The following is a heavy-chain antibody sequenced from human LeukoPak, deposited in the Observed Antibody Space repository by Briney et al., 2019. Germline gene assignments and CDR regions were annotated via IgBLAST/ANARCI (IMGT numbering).Heavy chain of an antibody. CDR2: IDPSDSYT. D-gene: IGHD2-15*01. CDR3: AAFRYCSGGSCYHADN. Sequence: GESLKISCKGSGYSFTSYWISRVRQMPGKGLEWMGRIDPSDSYTNYSPSFQGHVTISADKSISTAYLQWSSLKASDTAMYYCAAFRYCSGGSCYHADNWGQGTLVTVSS. CDR1: GYSFTSYW. V-gene: IGHV5-10-1*01. J-gene: IGHJ4*02.